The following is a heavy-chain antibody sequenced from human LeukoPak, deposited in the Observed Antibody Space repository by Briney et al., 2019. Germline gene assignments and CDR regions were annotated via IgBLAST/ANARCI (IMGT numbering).Heavy chain of an antibody. D-gene: IGHD2-21*01. Sequence: GRSLRLSCAASGFTFSSYGMHWVRQAPGKGLEWVAVISYDGSNKYYADSVKGRFTISRDNSKNTLYLQMNSLRAEDTAVYCCAKGSEAEAYTFDYWGQGTLVTVSS. CDR3: AKGSEAEAYTFDY. CDR2: ISYDGSNK. J-gene: IGHJ4*02. CDR1: GFTFSSYG. V-gene: IGHV3-30*18.